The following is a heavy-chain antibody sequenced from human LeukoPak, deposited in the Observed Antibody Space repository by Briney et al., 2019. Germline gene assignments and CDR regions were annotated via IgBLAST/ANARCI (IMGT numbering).Heavy chain of an antibody. CDR3: ARGDYDILTGYY. D-gene: IGHD3-9*01. Sequence: ASVKVSCKASGGTFSRYAMSWVRQAPGQGLEWMGGIIPIFGTASFAQKFQGRVTITADESTGTAYMELSSLRSEDTAVYYCARGDYDILTGYYWGQGTLVTVSS. J-gene: IGHJ4*02. V-gene: IGHV1-69*13. CDR1: GGTFSRYA. CDR2: IIPIFGTA.